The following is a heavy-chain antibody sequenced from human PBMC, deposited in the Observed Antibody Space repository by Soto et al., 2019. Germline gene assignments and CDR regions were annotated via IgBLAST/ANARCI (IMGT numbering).Heavy chain of an antibody. Sequence: GGSLRLSCAASGFTFGSYAMIWVRQAPGKGLEWVSVISGSGDGTYYADSVKGRFTVSRDNSKNTVYLQMNSLRAEDTAVYYCAKGSGAYSTGVCVHVWGQGPTVTVSS. CDR1: GFTFGSYA. CDR3: AKGSGAYSTGVCVHV. CDR2: ISGSGDGT. D-gene: IGHD2-8*02. V-gene: IGHV3-23*01. J-gene: IGHJ6*02.